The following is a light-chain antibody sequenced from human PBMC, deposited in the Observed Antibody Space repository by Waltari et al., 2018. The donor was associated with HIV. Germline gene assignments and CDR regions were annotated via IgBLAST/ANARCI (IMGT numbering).Light chain of an antibody. CDR3: QSYDSSLVI. CDR2: GNN. J-gene: IGLJ2*01. V-gene: IGLV1-40*01. Sequence: QSVLTQPPSVSGAPGQRVTISCTGSSSNVRAGYDVHWYQQLPGTTPKLLTYGNNNRPSGVPDRFSGSKSGTSASLAITGLQADDEADYYCQSYDSSLVIFGGGTKLTVL. CDR1: SSNVRAGYD.